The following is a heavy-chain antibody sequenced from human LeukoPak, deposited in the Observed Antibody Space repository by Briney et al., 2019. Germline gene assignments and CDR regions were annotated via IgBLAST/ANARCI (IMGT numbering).Heavy chain of an antibody. D-gene: IGHD3-10*01. Sequence: ASVKVSCKASGYTFISYDINWVRQATGQGLEWMGWMNPNSGNTGYAQKFQGRVTITRNTSISTAYMELSSLRSEDTAVYYCARHKYYYGSGTGGFDPWGQGTLVTVSS. V-gene: IGHV1-8*03. CDR1: GYTFISYD. CDR3: ARHKYYYGSGTGGFDP. CDR2: MNPNSGNT. J-gene: IGHJ5*02.